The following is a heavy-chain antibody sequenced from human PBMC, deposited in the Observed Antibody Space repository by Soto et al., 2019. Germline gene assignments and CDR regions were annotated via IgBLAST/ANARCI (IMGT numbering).Heavy chain of an antibody. CDR3: STALRRDSALGAY. D-gene: IGHD3-16*01. CDR2: IRSNADGGTT. CDR1: GFPFIDAW. V-gene: IGHV3-15*01. Sequence: VQLVESGGGLVKPGGSLRLSCAASGFPFIDAWMSWVRQAPGKGLQWIGRIRSNADGGTTDLTAPVRDRFSISRDDSRDTLYLQMNSLTVDDTAVYFCSTALRRDSALGAYWGLGTLVSVSS. J-gene: IGHJ4*02.